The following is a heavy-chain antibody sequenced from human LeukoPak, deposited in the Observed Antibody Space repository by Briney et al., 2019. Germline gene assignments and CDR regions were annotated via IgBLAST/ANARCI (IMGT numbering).Heavy chain of an antibody. CDR3: ARGNKHCSSTSCYPSYPSSYFDY. V-gene: IGHV4-34*01. CDR1: GGSFSGYY. Sequence: SETLSLTCAVYGGSFSGYYWSWIRQPPGKGLEWIGEINHSGSTNYNPSLKSRVTISVDTSKNQFSLKLSSVTAADTAVYYCARGNKHCSSTSCYPSYPSSYFDYWGQGTLVTVSS. D-gene: IGHD2-2*01. J-gene: IGHJ4*02. CDR2: INHSGST.